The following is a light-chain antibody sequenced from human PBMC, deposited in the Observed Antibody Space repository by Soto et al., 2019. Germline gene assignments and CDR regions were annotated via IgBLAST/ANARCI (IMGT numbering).Light chain of an antibody. Sequence: EIVMTQSPATLSVSPGERATLSCRASQSVSSNLAWYQQKPGQAPRLLIYDASTRAPGVPARFSGSGSGAEFPLTISSLQSEDFAVYYCQQFNNWPLTLGGGTKVDIK. CDR1: QSVSSN. CDR2: DAS. J-gene: IGKJ4*01. CDR3: QQFNNWPLT. V-gene: IGKV3-15*01.